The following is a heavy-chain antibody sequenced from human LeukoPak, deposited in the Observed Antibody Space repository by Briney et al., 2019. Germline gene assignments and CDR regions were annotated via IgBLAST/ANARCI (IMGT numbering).Heavy chain of an antibody. CDR1: GFTFSSYA. CDR2: ISYDGSNK. D-gene: IGHD6-13*01. V-gene: IGHV3-30*04. Sequence: PGGSLRLSCAASGFTFSSYAMHWVRQAPGKGLEWVAVISYDGSNKYYADSVKGRFTISRDNSKNTLYLQMNSLRAEDTAVYYCAKVAAARYNYYYYMDVWGKGTTVTVSS. J-gene: IGHJ6*03. CDR3: AKVAAARYNYYYYMDV.